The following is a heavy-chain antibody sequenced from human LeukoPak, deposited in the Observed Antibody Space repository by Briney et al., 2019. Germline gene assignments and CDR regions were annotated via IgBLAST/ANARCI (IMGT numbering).Heavy chain of an antibody. CDR1: GYTFTSYY. J-gene: IGHJ3*02. Sequence: ASVKVSCKASGYTFTSYYMHWVRQAPGQGLEWMGIINPSGGSTSYAQKFQGRVTMTRDMSTSTVYMELSSLRSEDTAVCYCARDWGAAAGKDAFDIWGQGTMVTVSS. D-gene: IGHD6-13*01. CDR3: ARDWGAAAGKDAFDI. V-gene: IGHV1-46*01. CDR2: INPSGGST.